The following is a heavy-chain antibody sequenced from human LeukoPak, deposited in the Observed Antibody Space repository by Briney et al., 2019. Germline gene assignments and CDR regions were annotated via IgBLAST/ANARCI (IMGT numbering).Heavy chain of an antibody. V-gene: IGHV3-74*01. J-gene: IGHJ4*02. CDR2: INTDGSNV. CDR3: ARAGLYGGGY. Sequence: PWGSLRLSCTASGLTLSAYWMRWVRQAPGKGLEWVSRINTDGSNVDYADSVKGRFTVSRDNAKNTLYLQMNSLRDDDTAVYFCARAGLYGGGYWGQGTLVTVSS. CDR1: GLTLSAYW. D-gene: IGHD4-17*01.